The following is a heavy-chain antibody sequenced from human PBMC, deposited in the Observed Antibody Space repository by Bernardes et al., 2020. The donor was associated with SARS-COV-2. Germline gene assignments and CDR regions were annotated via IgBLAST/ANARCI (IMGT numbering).Heavy chain of an antibody. CDR1: CDSISSGSHY. CDR3: ARDHYGFDF. V-gene: IGHV4-61*02. J-gene: IGHJ4*02. CDR2: IYTSGTT. Sequence: TLSLTCTVSCDSISSGSHYWSLLRQPAGKELEWLGRIYTSGTTKYNPSLKSRVTISVDTSKNQFSLKLNSVTAADTAVYYCARDHYGFDFWGQGTLVTVSS. D-gene: IGHD3-10*01.